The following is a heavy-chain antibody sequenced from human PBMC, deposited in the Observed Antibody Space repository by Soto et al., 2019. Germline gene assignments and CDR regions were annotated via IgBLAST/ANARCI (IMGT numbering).Heavy chain of an antibody. CDR1: GYTFTSYY. CDR2: IIPIFGTA. J-gene: IGHJ3*01. V-gene: IGHV1-69*13. Sequence: SVKVSCKASGYTFTSYYMHWVRQAPGQGLEWMGGIIPIFGTANYAQKFQGRVTITADESTSTAYMELSSLRSEDTAVYYCAREGYYDSSGAHWGQGTMVTVSS. CDR3: AREGYYDSSGAH. D-gene: IGHD3-22*01.